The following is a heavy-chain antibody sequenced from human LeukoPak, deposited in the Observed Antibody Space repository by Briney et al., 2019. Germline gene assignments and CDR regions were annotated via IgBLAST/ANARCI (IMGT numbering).Heavy chain of an antibody. CDR1: GFTVSSNY. Sequence: GGSLRLSCAASGFTVSSNYMSWVRQAPGKGLEWVSVIYSGGSTYYADSVKGRFTISRDNSKNTLYLQMNSLRAEDTAVYYCAREIVIVAAGSSYYYYGMDVWGQGTTVTVSS. V-gene: IGHV3-53*01. CDR3: AREIVIVAAGSSYYYYGMDV. J-gene: IGHJ6*02. D-gene: IGHD6-13*01. CDR2: IYSGGST.